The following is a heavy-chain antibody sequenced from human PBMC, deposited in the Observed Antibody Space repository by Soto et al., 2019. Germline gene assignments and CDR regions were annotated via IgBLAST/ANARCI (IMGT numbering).Heavy chain of an antibody. V-gene: IGHV5-10-1*03. J-gene: IGHJ6*02. Sequence: EVQLVQSGAEVKKPGESLRISCKGSGYSFTSYWISWVRQMPGKGLEWMGRIDPSDSYTNYSPSFQGHVTISADKSISSAYLQWSSLKASDTAMYYCERRQLGAAAGNGMDVWGQGTTVTVSS. CDR2: IDPSDSYT. CDR1: GYSFTSYW. CDR3: ERRQLGAAAGNGMDV. D-gene: IGHD6-13*01.